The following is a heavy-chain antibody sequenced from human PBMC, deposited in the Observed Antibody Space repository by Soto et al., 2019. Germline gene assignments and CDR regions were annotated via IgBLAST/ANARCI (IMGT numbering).Heavy chain of an antibody. V-gene: IGHV1-46*01. J-gene: IGHJ5*02. CDR2: IDPSGGGT. D-gene: IGHD2-15*01. CDR3: ARDRVDCSGGNCWRSVEDT. Sequence: QVQLVQSGAEVKKPGASVRVSCKASGYTFTSYYMHWVRQAPGQGLEWMAIIDPSGGGTSYAQKFQGRLTMTRDTSTSTVYMELSSLRSEDTAVYYCARDRVDCSGGNCWRSVEDTWGPGTLVTVSS. CDR1: GYTFTSYY.